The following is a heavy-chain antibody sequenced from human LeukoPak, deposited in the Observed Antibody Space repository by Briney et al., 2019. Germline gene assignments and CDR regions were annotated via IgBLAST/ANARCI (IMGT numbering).Heavy chain of an antibody. CDR3: ARRYCSSTSCTLDY. J-gene: IGHJ4*02. CDR1: GFTLSSYE. D-gene: IGHD2-2*01. CDR2: ISTSGSTK. V-gene: IGHV3-48*03. Sequence: PGGSLRLSCAASGFTLSSYEMNWVRQAPGKGLEWVSYISTSGSTKYYADSVKGRFTISRDNAENSLYLQMNGLRAEDTAVYYCARRYCSSTSCTLDYWGQGTLVTVSS.